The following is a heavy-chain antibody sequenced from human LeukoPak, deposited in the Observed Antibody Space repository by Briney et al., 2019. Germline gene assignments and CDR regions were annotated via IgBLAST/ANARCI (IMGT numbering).Heavy chain of an antibody. V-gene: IGHV3-73*01. CDR1: GFTFSGSA. J-gene: IGHJ3*02. D-gene: IGHD3-3*01. Sequence: GGSLRLSCAASGFTFSGSAMHWVRQASGKGLEWVGRIRSKANSYATAYAASVKGRFTISRDDSKNTAYLQMNSLKTEDTAVYYCTRHPWSSDAFDIWGQGTMVTVSS. CDR3: TRHPWSSDAFDI. CDR2: IRSKANSYAT.